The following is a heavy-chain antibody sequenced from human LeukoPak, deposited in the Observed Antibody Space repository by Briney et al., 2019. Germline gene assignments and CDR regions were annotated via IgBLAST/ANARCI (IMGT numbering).Heavy chain of an antibody. D-gene: IGHD3-3*01. CDR3: ARHIDDFWSGREGYFDY. CDR2: IYYSGST. Sequence: PSETLSLTCTVSGGSISSSSYYWGWIRQPPGKGLEWIGSIYYSGSTYYNPSLKSRVTISVDTSKNRFSLKLSSVTAADTAVYYCARHIDDFWSGREGYFDYWGQGTLVTVSS. J-gene: IGHJ4*02. CDR1: GGSISSSSYY. V-gene: IGHV4-39*01.